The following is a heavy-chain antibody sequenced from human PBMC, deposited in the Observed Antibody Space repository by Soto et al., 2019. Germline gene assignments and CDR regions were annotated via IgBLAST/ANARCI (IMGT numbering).Heavy chain of an antibody. CDR1: GFTFSSSA. CDR2: LGGSGGT. D-gene: IGHD6-13*01. J-gene: IGHJ3*02. Sequence: EVQLLESGGGLVQPGESLRLSCAASGFTFSSSAMSWVRQAPGKGLEWVSTLGGSGGTYYADSVKGRFTISRDNSNNALYLQMHSMRAGDTAVYYCAKGILVKPPGTRAFDIWGQGTMVIVSS. V-gene: IGHV3-23*01. CDR3: AKGILVKPPGTRAFDI.